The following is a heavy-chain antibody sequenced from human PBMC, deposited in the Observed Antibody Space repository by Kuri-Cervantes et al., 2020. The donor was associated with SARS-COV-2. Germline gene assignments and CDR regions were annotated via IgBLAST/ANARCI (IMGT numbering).Heavy chain of an antibody. CDR1: GFTFSDSA. V-gene: IGHV3-33*08. D-gene: IGHD3-16*01. Sequence: GGSLRLSCAASGFTFSDSAMHWVRQAPGKGLEWVAVIWYDGENEYYAGSVKGRFTISRDNFKNTVSLHMNSLRAEDTAMYYCARGAANYYYMDVWGKGTTVTVSS. J-gene: IGHJ6*03. CDR3: ARGAANYYYMDV. CDR2: IWYDGENE.